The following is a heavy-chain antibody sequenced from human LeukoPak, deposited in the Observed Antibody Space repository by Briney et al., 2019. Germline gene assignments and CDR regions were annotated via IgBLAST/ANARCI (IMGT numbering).Heavy chain of an antibody. CDR1: GYTFTSYG. D-gene: IGHD1-26*01. CDR3: ARDLFSGSYDY. J-gene: IGHJ4*02. Sequence: ASVKVSCKASGYTFTSYGISWVRRAPGQGLEWMGWISAYNGNANYAQKLQGRVTMTTDTSTSTAYMELRSLRSDDTAVYYCARDLFSGSYDYWGQGTLVTVSS. CDR2: ISAYNGNA. V-gene: IGHV1-18*01.